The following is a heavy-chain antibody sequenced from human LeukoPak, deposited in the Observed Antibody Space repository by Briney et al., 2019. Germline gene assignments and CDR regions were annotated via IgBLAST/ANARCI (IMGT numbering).Heavy chain of an antibody. Sequence: GGSLRLSCAAAEFTFSISEMNWVRQTPGKGLEWLSYIDASGTRIAYADSVKGRFTISRDNAKSSLYLQMNSLRAEDTAIYYCAREMIAVLGDAFDIWGQGTRVTVSS. J-gene: IGHJ3*02. CDR2: IDASGTRI. D-gene: IGHD2/OR15-2a*01. CDR1: EFTFSISE. V-gene: IGHV3-48*03. CDR3: AREMIAVLGDAFDI.